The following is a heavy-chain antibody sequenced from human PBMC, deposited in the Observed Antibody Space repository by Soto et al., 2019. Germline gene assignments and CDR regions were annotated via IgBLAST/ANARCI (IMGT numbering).Heavy chain of an antibody. D-gene: IGHD3-22*01. CDR3: ARCVSGYYSGFDH. Sequence: QVQLQESSPGLVKPSETLSLTCNVSGGSISDYYWSWIRQPPGKGLEWIGNIHYSGTTKYNPSLKSRVTISVDSSKNQFSLKLTSVTAADTAMYYGARCVSGYYSGFDHWGQGTLVTVSS. CDR2: IHYSGTT. J-gene: IGHJ4*02. CDR1: GGSISDYY. V-gene: IGHV4-59*01.